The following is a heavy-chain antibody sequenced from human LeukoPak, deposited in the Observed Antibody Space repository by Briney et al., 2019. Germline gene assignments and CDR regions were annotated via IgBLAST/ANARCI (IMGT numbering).Heavy chain of an antibody. CDR1: GFTFDDYG. J-gene: IGHJ3*02. CDR3: ARAGLVYYYDTSGYFSDAFDI. D-gene: IGHD3-22*01. CDR2: INWNGGNT. V-gene: IGHV3-20*04. Sequence: PGGSLRLSCAASGFTFDDYGMSWVRQAPGKGLEWVAGINWNGGNTGYADSLKGRITISRDNAKNSLYLQVNSLRAEDTAFYYCARAGLVYYYDTSGYFSDAFDIWGQGTVVTVSS.